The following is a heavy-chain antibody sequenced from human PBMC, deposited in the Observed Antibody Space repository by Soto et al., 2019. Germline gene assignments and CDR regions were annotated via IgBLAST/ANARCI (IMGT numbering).Heavy chain of an antibody. V-gene: IGHV4-34*01. CDR2: INHSGST. CDR3: ASSSLYGMDV. Sequence: SETLSLTCAVYGGSFSGYYWSWIRQPPGKGLEWIGEINHSGSTNYNPSLKSRVTIPIDTSKNQFSLKVGSVTAADTAVYYCASSSLYGMDVWGQGTTVTVSS. CDR1: GGSFSGYY. J-gene: IGHJ6*02.